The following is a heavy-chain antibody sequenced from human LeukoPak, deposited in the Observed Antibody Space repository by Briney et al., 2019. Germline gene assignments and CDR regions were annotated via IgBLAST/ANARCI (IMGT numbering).Heavy chain of an antibody. V-gene: IGHV3-23*01. Sequence: GGSLRLSCAASGFTFSSYAMSWVRQAPGKGLEWVSVISSSGDSAYYADSVKGRFTISRDTSKNSLYLQMNSLRAEDTAVYYCAKTYSSSRAHYYYYYYMDVWGKGTTVTISS. CDR1: GFTFSSYA. D-gene: IGHD6-13*01. J-gene: IGHJ6*03. CDR2: ISSSGDSA. CDR3: AKTYSSSRAHYYYYYYMDV.